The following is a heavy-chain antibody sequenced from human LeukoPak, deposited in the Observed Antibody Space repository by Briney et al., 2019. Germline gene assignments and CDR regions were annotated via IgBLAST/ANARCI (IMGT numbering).Heavy chain of an antibody. Sequence: TGGSLRLSCEVSGFTFSSYAMSWVRQAPGKGLEWVSAIIGSGGNKYYADSVKGRFTISRDNSKNTLFVQMNSLRVEDTAVYYCASVFRFGSSNDHSYFDSWGQGTLVTVSS. CDR2: IIGSGGNK. J-gene: IGHJ4*02. D-gene: IGHD5-12*01. V-gene: IGHV3-23*01. CDR3: ASVFRFGSSNDHSYFDS. CDR1: GFTFSSYA.